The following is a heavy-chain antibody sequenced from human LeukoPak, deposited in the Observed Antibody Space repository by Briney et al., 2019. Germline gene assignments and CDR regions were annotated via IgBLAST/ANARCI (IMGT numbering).Heavy chain of an antibody. J-gene: IGHJ4*02. D-gene: IGHD3-16*02. Sequence: PGGSLRLSCAASGSTFSSYAMSWVRQAPGKGLEWVSAISGSGGSTYYADSVKGRFTISRDNSKNTLYLQMNSLRAEDTAVYYCAKDNMITFGGVILSWGQGTLVTVSS. CDR3: AKDNMITFGGVILS. V-gene: IGHV3-23*01. CDR2: ISGSGGST. CDR1: GSTFSSYA.